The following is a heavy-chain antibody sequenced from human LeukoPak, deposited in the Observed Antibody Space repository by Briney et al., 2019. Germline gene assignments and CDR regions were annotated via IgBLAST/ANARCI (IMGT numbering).Heavy chain of an antibody. V-gene: IGHV4-34*01. CDR3: ARVYGDYVGNDY. Sequence: SETLSLTCAVYGGSFSGYYWSWIRQPPGKGLEWIGEINHSGSTNYNPSLKSRVTIPVDTSKNQFSLKLSSVTAADTAVYYCARVYGDYVGNDYWGQGTLVTVSS. CDR1: GGSFSGYY. D-gene: IGHD4-17*01. J-gene: IGHJ4*02. CDR2: INHSGST.